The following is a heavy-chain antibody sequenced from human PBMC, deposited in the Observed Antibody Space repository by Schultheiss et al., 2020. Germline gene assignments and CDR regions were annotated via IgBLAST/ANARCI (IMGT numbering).Heavy chain of an antibody. D-gene: IGHD3-3*01. CDR2: IYYSGST. CDR3: ARSTRDFWSGYYPDAFDI. CDR1: GGSISSSSYY. Sequence: SETLSLTCTVSGGSISSSSYYWGWIRQPPGKGLEWIGSIYYSGSTYYNPSLKSRVTISVDTSKNQFSLKLSSVTAADTAVYYCARSTRDFWSGYYPDAFDIWGQGTMVTVSS. V-gene: IGHV4-39*01. J-gene: IGHJ3*02.